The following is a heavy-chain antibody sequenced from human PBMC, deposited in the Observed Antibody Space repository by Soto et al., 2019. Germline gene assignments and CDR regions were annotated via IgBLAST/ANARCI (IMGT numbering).Heavy chain of an antibody. D-gene: IGHD3-16*02. J-gene: IGHJ3*02. CDR2: IYYSGST. Sequence: SETLSLTCTVSGGSISSYYWSWIRQPPGKGLEWIGYIYYSGSTNYNPSLKSRVTISVDTSKNQFSLKLSSVTAADTAVYHCARVGNDYIWGSYRDAFDIWGQGTMVTVSS. CDR3: ARVGNDYIWGSYRDAFDI. V-gene: IGHV4-59*01. CDR1: GGSISSYY.